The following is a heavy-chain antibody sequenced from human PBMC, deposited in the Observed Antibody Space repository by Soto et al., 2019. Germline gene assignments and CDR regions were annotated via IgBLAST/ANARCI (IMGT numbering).Heavy chain of an antibody. CDR1: GYTFSAYY. CDR3: MRGGWGDSPIDY. Sequence: GESLKISCNGSGYTFSAYYVHWARLTPGRGFQWLGWINPSNEITTFSQFFQGRVTMTRDTSTNTVHMELNRLTSDDTAVYYCMRGGWGDSPIDYWGQGTQVTVSS. CDR2: INPSNEIT. V-gene: IGHV1-2*02. J-gene: IGHJ4*02. D-gene: IGHD1-26*01.